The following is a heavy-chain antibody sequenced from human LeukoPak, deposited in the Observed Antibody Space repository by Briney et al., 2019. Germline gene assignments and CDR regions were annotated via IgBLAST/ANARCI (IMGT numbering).Heavy chain of an antibody. Sequence: ASAKVSCKASGYTFTSYDINWVRQATGQGLEWMGWISAYNGNTNYAQKLQGRVTMTTDTSTSTAYMELRSLTSDDTAVYYCARKIYSSGWYYFDYWGQGTLVIVSS. CDR1: GYTFTSYD. CDR3: ARKIYSSGWYYFDY. V-gene: IGHV1-18*01. D-gene: IGHD6-19*01. J-gene: IGHJ4*02. CDR2: ISAYNGNT.